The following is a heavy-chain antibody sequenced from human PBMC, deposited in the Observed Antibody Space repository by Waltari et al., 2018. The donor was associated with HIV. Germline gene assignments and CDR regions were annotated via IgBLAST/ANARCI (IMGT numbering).Heavy chain of an antibody. CDR1: GGSISSFY. J-gene: IGHJ5*02. D-gene: IGHD6-13*01. Sequence: QVQLQESGPGLVKPSETLSLTCTVSGGSISSFYWSWIRQPPGKGLEWIGYISYSGSTHHNPSLKGPVTISVDTSKNQFSLKVTSVPAADTALYYCARNPPPGKPLVGTGWFDPWGQGTLVTVSS. V-gene: IGHV4-59*01. CDR3: ARNPPPGKPLVGTGWFDP. CDR2: ISYSGST.